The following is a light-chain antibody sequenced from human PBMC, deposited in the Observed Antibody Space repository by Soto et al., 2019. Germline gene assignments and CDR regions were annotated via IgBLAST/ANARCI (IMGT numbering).Light chain of an antibody. CDR3: QQYNSYSRT. J-gene: IGKJ1*01. CDR1: QSISGW. Sequence: DIQMTQSPSTLSASVGDRVTITCRASQSISGWLAWYQQKPGNAPKLLIHKASSLESGVPSRFSGSGSGTEFTLTISSLQPDDFATYYCQQYNSYSRTIGQGTKVEIK. V-gene: IGKV1-5*03. CDR2: KAS.